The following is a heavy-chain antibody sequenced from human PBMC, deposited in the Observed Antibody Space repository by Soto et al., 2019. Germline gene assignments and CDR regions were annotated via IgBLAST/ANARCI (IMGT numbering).Heavy chain of an antibody. CDR3: TRDPLIAVAAYDAFDI. Sequence: GGSLRLSCAASGFTFSSYWMSWVRQAPGKGLEWVAVIWYDGSNKYYADSVKGRYTISRDDSKNTVYLQMNSLGAEDTAVYYCTRDPLIAVAAYDAFDIWGQGTSVTVSS. CDR1: GFTFSSYW. D-gene: IGHD6-19*01. V-gene: IGHV3-33*08. CDR2: IWYDGSNK. J-gene: IGHJ3*02.